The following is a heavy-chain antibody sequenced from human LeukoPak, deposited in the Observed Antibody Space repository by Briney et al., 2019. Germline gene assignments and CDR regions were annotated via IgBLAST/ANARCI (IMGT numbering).Heavy chain of an antibody. CDR1: GGSISSYY. D-gene: IGHD2-2*01. Sequence: SETLSLTCTVSGGSISSYYWSWIRQPPGKGLECIGYIYTSGTTNYNPSLESRVTISVDTSKNQFSLKLSSVTAADTAVYYCARGRADVVPSDYWGQGTLVTVSS. J-gene: IGHJ4*02. CDR2: IYTSGTT. V-gene: IGHV4-4*09. CDR3: ARGRADVVPSDY.